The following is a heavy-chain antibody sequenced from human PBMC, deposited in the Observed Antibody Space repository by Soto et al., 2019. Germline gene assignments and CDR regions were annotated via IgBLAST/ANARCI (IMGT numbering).Heavy chain of an antibody. J-gene: IGHJ4*02. CDR2: ISSNGGST. CDR3: GRVGSSWDDVDY. D-gene: IGHD6-13*01. CDR1: GFTFSSYA. Sequence: EVQLVESGGGLVQPGGSLRLSCAASGFTFSSYAMHWVRQAPGKGLEYVSAISSNGGSTYYANSVKGRFTISRDNSKNTVYRQMGSLRAEDRAVYYCGRVGSSWDDVDYWGQGTLVTVSP. V-gene: IGHV3-64*01.